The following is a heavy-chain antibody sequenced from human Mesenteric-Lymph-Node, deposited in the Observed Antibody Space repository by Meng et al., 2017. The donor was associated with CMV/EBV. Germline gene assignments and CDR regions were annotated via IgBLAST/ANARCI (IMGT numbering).Heavy chain of an antibody. Sequence: ASVKVSCKASGYTFTSYAMHWVRQAPGQRLEWMGWSNAGNGNTKYSQEFQGRVTITRDTSASTAYMELSSLRSEDTAVYYCARGDVGATSLPDYWGQGTLVTVSS. V-gene: IGHV1-3*02. CDR3: ARGDVGATSLPDY. CDR1: GYTFTSYA. J-gene: IGHJ4*02. D-gene: IGHD1-26*01. CDR2: SNAGNGNT.